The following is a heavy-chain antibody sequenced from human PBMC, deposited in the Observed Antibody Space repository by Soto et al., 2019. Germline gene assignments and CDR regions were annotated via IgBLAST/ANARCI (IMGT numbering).Heavy chain of an antibody. V-gene: IGHV5-51*01. CDR2: IYPGDSDT. J-gene: IGHJ4*02. Sequence: GESLKISCKGSGYSFTSYWIGRVRQMPGKGLEWMGIIYPGDSDTRYSPSFQGQVTISADKSISTAYLQWSSLKSSDTAMYYCARSPGYSGSFFDYWGQGTPVTVSS. D-gene: IGHD5-12*01. CDR3: ARSPGYSGSFFDY. CDR1: GYSFTSYW.